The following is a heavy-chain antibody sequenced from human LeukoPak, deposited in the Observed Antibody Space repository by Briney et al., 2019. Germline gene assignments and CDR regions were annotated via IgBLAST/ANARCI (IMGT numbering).Heavy chain of an antibody. V-gene: IGHV4-39*01. CDR3: ARLGDTVATIGGGFDY. D-gene: IGHD5-12*01. CDR1: GGSISSSSYY. Sequence: PSETLSLTCTVSGGSISSSSYYWGWIRQPPGKGLEWIGSIYYSGSTYYNPSLKSRVTISVDTSKNQFSLKLSSVTAADTAVYYCARLGDTVATIGGGFDYWGQGTLVTVSS. CDR2: IYYSGST. J-gene: IGHJ4*02.